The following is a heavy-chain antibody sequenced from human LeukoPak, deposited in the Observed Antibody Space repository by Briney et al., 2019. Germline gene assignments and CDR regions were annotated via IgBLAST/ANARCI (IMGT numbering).Heavy chain of an antibody. J-gene: IGHJ6*02. CDR2: IYYSGST. D-gene: IGHD3-22*01. CDR3: ARGTYYYDSSGYYYSYYGMDV. CDR1: GLSISNYY. V-gene: IGHV4-59*01. Sequence: SETLSLTCSVSGLSISNYYWSWIRQPPGKGLEWIGYIYYSGSTNYNPSLKSRVTISVDTSKNQFSLKLNSVTAADTAVYYCARGTYYYDSSGYYYSYYGMDVWGQGTTVTVSS.